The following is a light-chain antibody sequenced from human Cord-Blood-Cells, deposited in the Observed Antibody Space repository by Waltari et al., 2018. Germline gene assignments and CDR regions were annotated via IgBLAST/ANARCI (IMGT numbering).Light chain of an antibody. J-gene: IGLJ2*01. V-gene: IGLV2-14*01. Sequence: QSALTQPASVSGSPGHSITISCTGTSRDVGGYNYVSWYQQHPGKPPKLMIYDVSNRPSGVSNRFSGSKSGNTASLTISGLQAEDEADYYCSSYTSSSTPRVFGGGTKLTVL. CDR1: SRDVGGYNY. CDR2: DVS. CDR3: SSYTSSSTPRV.